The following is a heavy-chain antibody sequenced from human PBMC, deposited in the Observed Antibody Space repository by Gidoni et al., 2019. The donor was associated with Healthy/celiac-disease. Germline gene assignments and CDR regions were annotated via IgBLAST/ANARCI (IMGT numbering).Heavy chain of an antibody. CDR1: GWSFSCYY. D-gene: IGHD3-9*01. CDR3: ARGGYDILNGYRSYYYYYGMDV. J-gene: IGHJ6*04. Sequence: QFQLQQCVAGLLKPSETLSLTCAVYGWSFSCYYCSWIRQPPGKGLEWIGEINHSGSTNYKPSLKSRVTISVETSKNQFSLKLSSGNAADTAVYYCARGGYDILNGYRSYYYYYGMDVWGKGTTVTVSS. CDR2: INHSGST. V-gene: IGHV4-34*01.